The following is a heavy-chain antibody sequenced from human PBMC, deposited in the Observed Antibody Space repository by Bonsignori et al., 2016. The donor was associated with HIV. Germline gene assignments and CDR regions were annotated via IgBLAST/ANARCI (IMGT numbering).Heavy chain of an antibody. Sequence: WVRQAPGQGLEWMGLVDPGDGETIYAEKLQGRVTITADTSTDTAYMELSSLRSEDTAVYYCATKRITVVRGVISRYGYFDYWGQGTLVTVSS. V-gene: IGHV1-69-2*01. CDR2: VDPGDGET. CDR3: ATKRITVVRGVISRYGYFDY. D-gene: IGHD3-10*01. J-gene: IGHJ4*02.